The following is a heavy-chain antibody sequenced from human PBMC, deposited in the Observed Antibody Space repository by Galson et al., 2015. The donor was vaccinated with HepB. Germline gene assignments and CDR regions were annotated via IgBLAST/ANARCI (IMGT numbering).Heavy chain of an antibody. V-gene: IGHV3-23*01. CDR2: ISGSGGST. D-gene: IGHD6-19*01. J-gene: IGHJ5*02. Sequence: SLRLSCAASGFTLSTYAMIWVRQAPGKGLEWVSTISGSGGSTYYADSGKGRFTISTISRDNSKKTLYLQMNSLRAEDTAVYYWATTKGSYSSGWYGGFDPWGQGTLVTVSS. CDR1: GFTLSTYA. CDR3: ATTKGSYSSGWYGGFDP.